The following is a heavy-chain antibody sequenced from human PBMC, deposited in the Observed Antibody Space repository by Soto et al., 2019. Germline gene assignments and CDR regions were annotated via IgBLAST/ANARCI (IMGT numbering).Heavy chain of an antibody. D-gene: IGHD3-22*01. CDR3: AREVGDSSGYWSTVYYYYYGMDV. V-gene: IGHV3-33*01. J-gene: IGHJ6*02. CDR1: GFTFSSYG. CDR2: IWYDGSNK. Sequence: QVQLVESGGGVVQPGRSLRLSCAASGFTFSSYGMHWVRQAPGKGLEWVAVIWYDGSNKYYADSVKGRFTISRDNSKNTXXLXMXXLRAEDTAVYYCAREVGDSSGYWSTVYYYYYGMDVWGQGTTVTVSS.